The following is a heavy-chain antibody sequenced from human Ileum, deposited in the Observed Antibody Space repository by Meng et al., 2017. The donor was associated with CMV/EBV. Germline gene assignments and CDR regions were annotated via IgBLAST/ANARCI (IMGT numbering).Heavy chain of an antibody. CDR3: AKDINWGFDP. V-gene: IGHV3-30-3*02. Sequence: YADSVRGRFTTFRDNSKNTLYLQMNSLRPEDTAVYCCAKDINWGFDPWGQGTLVTVSS. D-gene: IGHD7-27*01. J-gene: IGHJ5*02.